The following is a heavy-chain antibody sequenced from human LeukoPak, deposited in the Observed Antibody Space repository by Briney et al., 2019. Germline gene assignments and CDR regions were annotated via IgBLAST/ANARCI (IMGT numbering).Heavy chain of an antibody. V-gene: IGHV3-30*03. CDR2: ISYDGSNK. J-gene: IGHJ4*02. D-gene: IGHD6-6*01. CDR3: ASHANFEYSSSSGFDY. CDR1: GFTFSSYG. Sequence: PGGSLRLSCAASGFTFSSYGMHWVRQAPGKGLEWVAVISYDGSNKYYADSVKGRFTISRDNSKNTLYLQMNSLRAEDTAVYYCASHANFEYSSSSGFDYWGQGTLVTVSS.